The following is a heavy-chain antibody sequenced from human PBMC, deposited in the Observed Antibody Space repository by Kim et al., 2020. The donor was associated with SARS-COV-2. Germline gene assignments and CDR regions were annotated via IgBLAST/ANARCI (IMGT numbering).Heavy chain of an antibody. D-gene: IGHD3-10*01. Sequence: NGVRQAPGKGLEWVSSISSSSSYKYYADSVKGRFTISRDNAKNSLYLQMNSLRAEDTAVYYCARAGSYYYGSGSYYKKSPEVFDYWGQGTLAT. CDR2: ISSSSSYK. J-gene: IGHJ4*02. V-gene: IGHV3-21*01. CDR3: ARAGSYYYGSGSYYKKSPEVFDY.